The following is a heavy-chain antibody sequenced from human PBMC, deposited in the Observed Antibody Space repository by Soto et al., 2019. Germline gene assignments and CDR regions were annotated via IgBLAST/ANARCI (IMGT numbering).Heavy chain of an antibody. CDR1: AYTLTNYC. V-gene: IGHV1-18*01. D-gene: IGHD4-17*01. Sequence: AGVRVACSASAYTLTNYCIICGRRAPGQGLEWMGWISAYNGNTNYAQKLQGRVTMTTDTSTSTAYMELRSLRSDDTAVYYCARVGFYGGAFDIWGQGTMVTVSS. J-gene: IGHJ3*02. CDR2: ISAYNGNT. CDR3: ARVGFYGGAFDI.